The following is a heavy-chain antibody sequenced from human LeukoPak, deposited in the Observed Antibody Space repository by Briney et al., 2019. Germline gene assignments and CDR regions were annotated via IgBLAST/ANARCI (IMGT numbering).Heavy chain of an antibody. Sequence: PGGSLRLSCAASGFTLSGYWMHWVRQAPGEGLVWVSRIDPDGITTNYADSVKGRFTTSRDNARNTLYLQMNSLTAEDTALYYCTRVQAGRWGLMDVWGRGTMVTVSS. CDR3: TRVQAGRWGLMDV. J-gene: IGHJ6*02. CDR1: GFTLSGYW. CDR2: IDPDGITT. D-gene: IGHD3-16*01. V-gene: IGHV3-74*01.